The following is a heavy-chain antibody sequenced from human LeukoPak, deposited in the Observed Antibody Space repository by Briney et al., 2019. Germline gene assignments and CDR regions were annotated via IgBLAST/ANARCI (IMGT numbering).Heavy chain of an antibody. CDR3: AREGVDTAMALSY. D-gene: IGHD5-18*01. CDR2: IYYSGST. CDR1: GGSISSYY. Sequence: KPSETLSLTCTVSGGSISSYYWSWIPEPPGKGLEWIGYIYYSGSTNYNPSLKSRVTISVDTSKNQFSLKLSSVTAADTAVYYCAREGVDTAMALSYWGQGTLVTVSS. J-gene: IGHJ4*02. V-gene: IGHV4-59*01.